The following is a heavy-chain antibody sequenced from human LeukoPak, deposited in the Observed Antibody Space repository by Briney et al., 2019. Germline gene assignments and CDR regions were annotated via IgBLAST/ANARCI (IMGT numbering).Heavy chain of an antibody. J-gene: IGHJ4*02. D-gene: IGHD3-3*01. Sequence: GGSLRLSCAASRFTYTGYWMSWVRQAPGKGLEWVAKINKDGSEKYYVDSVKGRFTISRDNAKNSLYLQMNSLRAEDTAVYYCARDRTGNNDFWSGYTTFFDYWGQGTLVTVSS. CDR2: INKDGSEK. V-gene: IGHV3-7*01. CDR1: RFTYTGYW. CDR3: ARDRTGNNDFWSGYTTFFDY.